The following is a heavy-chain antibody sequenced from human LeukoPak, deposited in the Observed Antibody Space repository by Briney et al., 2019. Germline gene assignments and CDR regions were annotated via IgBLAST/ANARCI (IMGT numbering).Heavy chain of an antibody. Sequence: PGGSLRLSCAASGFTFSNYWINWVRQAPGKGLECGSHINSRSSTIYYAHSVKGRFTISRANAKTSLYLQMNSLRAEDTAVYYCARGGALVVPAAIRFDPWGQGTLVTVSS. CDR1: GFTFSNYW. D-gene: IGHD2-2*01. V-gene: IGHV3-48*04. J-gene: IGHJ5*02. CDR3: ARGGALVVPAAIRFDP. CDR2: INSRSSTI.